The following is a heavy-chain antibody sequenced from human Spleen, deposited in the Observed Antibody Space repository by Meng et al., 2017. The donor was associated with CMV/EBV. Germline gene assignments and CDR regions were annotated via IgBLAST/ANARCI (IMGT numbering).Heavy chain of an antibody. CDR2: ISSSGSTI. CDR1: GFTFSDYY. Sequence: GGSLRLSCAASGFTFSDYYMSWIRQAPGKGLEWVSYISSSGSTIYYADSVKGRFTISRDNAKNSLYLQMNSLRAEDTAVYYCARHSGWSDYWYFDLWGRGTLVTVSS. J-gene: IGHJ2*01. CDR3: ARHSGWSDYWYFDL. V-gene: IGHV3-11*04. D-gene: IGHD1-14*01.